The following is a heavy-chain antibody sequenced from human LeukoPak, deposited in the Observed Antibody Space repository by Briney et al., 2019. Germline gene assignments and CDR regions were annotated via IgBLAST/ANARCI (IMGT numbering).Heavy chain of an antibody. D-gene: IGHD6-19*01. J-gene: IGHJ4*02. CDR1: GGTFSNYA. Sequence: EASVKVSCKASGGTFSNYAISWVRQAPGQGLEWMGRIIPIFGIANYAQKFQGRVTITADKSTSTAYMELSSLRSEDTAVYYCARVVDSSGWTHFDYWGQGTLVTVSS. V-gene: IGHV1-69*04. CDR3: ARVVDSSGWTHFDY. CDR2: IIPIFGIA.